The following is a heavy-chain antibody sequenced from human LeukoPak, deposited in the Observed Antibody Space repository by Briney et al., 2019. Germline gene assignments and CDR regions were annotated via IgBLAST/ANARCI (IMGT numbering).Heavy chain of an antibody. Sequence: SETLSLTCTVSGGSISSYYWSWLRQPPGKGLEWIGYIYYSGSTNYNPSLKSRVTISVDTSKNQFSLKLSSVTAADTAVYYCARDRADSDTVFDYWGQGTLVTVSS. J-gene: IGHJ4*02. CDR3: ARDRADSDTVFDY. CDR2: IYYSGST. D-gene: IGHD2-8*02. V-gene: IGHV4-59*01. CDR1: GGSISSYY.